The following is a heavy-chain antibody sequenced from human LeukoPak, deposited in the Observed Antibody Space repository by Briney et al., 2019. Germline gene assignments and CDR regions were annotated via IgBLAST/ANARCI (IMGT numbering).Heavy chain of an antibody. D-gene: IGHD2-15*01. J-gene: IGHJ5*02. CDR1: GYTFTSYD. CDR2: MNPNSGNT. CDR3: AREELEEYCSGGSCYSNWFDP. V-gene: IGHV1-8*01. Sequence: ASVKVSCKASGYTFTSYDINWVRQAPGQGLEWMGWMNPNSGNTGYAQKFQGRVTMTRDTSISTAYMELSRLRSDDTAVYYCAREELEEYCSGGSCYSNWFDPWGQGTLVTVSS.